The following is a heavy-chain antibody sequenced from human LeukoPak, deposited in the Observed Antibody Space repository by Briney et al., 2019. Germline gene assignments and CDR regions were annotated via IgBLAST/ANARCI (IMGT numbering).Heavy chain of an antibody. CDR2: ISGSGGST. V-gene: IGHV3-23*01. CDR1: GFTFSTYG. D-gene: IGHD6-19*01. CDR3: AKVDSSGWYGGVAFDI. J-gene: IGHJ3*02. Sequence: GRSLRLSCAASGFTFSTYGMHWVRQAPGKGLEWVSAISGSGGSTYYADSVKGRFTISRDNSKNTLSLQMSSLRAEETAVYYCAKVDSSGWYGGVAFDIWGQGTEVIVSS.